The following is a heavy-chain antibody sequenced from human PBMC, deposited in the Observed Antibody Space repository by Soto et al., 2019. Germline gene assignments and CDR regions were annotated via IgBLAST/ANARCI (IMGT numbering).Heavy chain of an antibody. CDR1: GYSFTSYW. V-gene: IGHV5-51*01. CDR3: AITGSYPNHYYYYYGMDV. CDR2: IYPGDSDT. J-gene: IGHJ6*02. Sequence: PGESLKISCKGSGYSFTSYWIGWVRQMPGKGLEWMGIIYPGDSDTRYSPSFQGQVTISADKSISTAYLQWSSLKASDTAMYYCAITGSYPNHYYYYYGMDVWGQGTTVTVSS. D-gene: IGHD3-10*01.